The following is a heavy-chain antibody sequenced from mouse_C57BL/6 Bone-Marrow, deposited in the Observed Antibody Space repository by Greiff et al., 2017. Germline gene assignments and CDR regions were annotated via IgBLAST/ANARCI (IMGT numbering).Heavy chain of an antibody. CDR2: IYPGSGST. D-gene: IGHD2-5*01. CDR1: GYTFTSYW. J-gene: IGHJ1*03. Sequence: QVQLQQPGAELVKPGASVKMSCKASGYTFTSYWITWVKQRPGQGLEWIGDIYPGSGSTNYNEQFMSKAPLTVDTSSSTAYMQLSSLTSEDSAVYYSARPYYSNYWYFDVWGTGTTVTVSS. CDR3: ARPYYSNYWYFDV. V-gene: IGHV1-55*01.